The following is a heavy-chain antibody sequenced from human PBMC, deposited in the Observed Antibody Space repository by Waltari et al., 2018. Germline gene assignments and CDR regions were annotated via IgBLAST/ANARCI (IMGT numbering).Heavy chain of an antibody. D-gene: IGHD1-26*01. Sequence: QVQLVESGGGVVQPGRSLRLSCAASGFTFSSYAMPWVRQAPGKGLEWVAVISYDGSNKYYADSVKGRFTISRDNSKNTLYLQMNSLRAEDTAVYYCARGGYSGSYCFDYWGQGTLVTVSS. CDR3: ARGGYSGSYCFDY. J-gene: IGHJ4*02. V-gene: IGHV3-30-3*01. CDR2: ISYDGSNK. CDR1: GFTFSSYA.